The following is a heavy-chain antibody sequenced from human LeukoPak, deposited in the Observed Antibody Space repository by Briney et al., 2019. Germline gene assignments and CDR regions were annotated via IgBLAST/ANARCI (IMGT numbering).Heavy chain of an antibody. Sequence: SETLSLTCTVSGGSISSYYWNWIRQSPGKGLEWIASINHSGITYYNPSLKSRVTISVDTSKNQFSLKLTSATAADTAVYYCGRDRPTGYYDYWGQGILVTVSS. CDR2: INHSGIT. V-gene: IGHV4-38-2*02. D-gene: IGHD3-9*01. CDR3: GRDRPTGYYDY. J-gene: IGHJ4*02. CDR1: GGSISSYY.